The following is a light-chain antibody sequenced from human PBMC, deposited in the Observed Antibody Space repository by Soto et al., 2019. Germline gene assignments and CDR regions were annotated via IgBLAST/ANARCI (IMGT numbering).Light chain of an antibody. V-gene: IGKV3-20*01. J-gene: IGKJ5*01. CDR3: QQYGSSPPST. CDR1: QSVSSSY. CDR2: GAS. Sequence: EIVLTQSPGTLSLSPGERATLSCRASQSVSSSYLAWYQQKPGQAPRLLIYGASSRATGIPDRFSGSGSGTDFTLTISRLEPEDFAVYYCQQYGSSPPSTVGKGTRLDIK.